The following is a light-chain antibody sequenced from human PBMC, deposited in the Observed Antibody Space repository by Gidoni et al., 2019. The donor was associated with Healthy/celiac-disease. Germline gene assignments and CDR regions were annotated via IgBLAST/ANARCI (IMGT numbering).Light chain of an antibody. CDR1: QSISSY. Sequence: DIQMTQSPSSLSASVGDRVTITCRASQSISSYLNWYQQKPGKAPKLLIYAASSLQSGVPSRFSVSGSGTDFPLTISSLQPEDFATYYCQQSYSTPGTFGQGTKVEIK. CDR2: AAS. V-gene: IGKV1-39*01. J-gene: IGKJ1*01. CDR3: QQSYSTPGT.